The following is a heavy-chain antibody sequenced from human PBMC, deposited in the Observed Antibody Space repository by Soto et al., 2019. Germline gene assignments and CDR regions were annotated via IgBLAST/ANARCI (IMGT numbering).Heavy chain of an antibody. CDR3: ARGPRNSGYGTGAGFYYYYNGMDV. V-gene: IGHV4-34*01. CDR1: GGSFTAYY. D-gene: IGHD5-12*01. Sequence: QVQLQQWGAGLLKPSETLSLTCGVYGGSFTAYYWRWIRQPPGKGLEYIGEINHSGTTNYSPSLTSRVSISIDTSKNHFSLNLSSVTAADTAVYYCARGPRNSGYGTGAGFYYYYNGMDVWGQGTTVTVSS. J-gene: IGHJ6*02. CDR2: INHSGTT.